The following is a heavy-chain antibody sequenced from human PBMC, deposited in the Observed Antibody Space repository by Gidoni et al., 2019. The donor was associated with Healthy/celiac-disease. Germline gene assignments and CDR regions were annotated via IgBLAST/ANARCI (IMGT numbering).Heavy chain of an antibody. CDR1: GFTFSSYG. Sequence: QVQLVESGGGVVQPGRSLRLSCAASGFTFSSYGMHWVRQAPGKGLEWVAVISYDGSNKYYADSVKGRFTISRDNSKNTLYLQMNSLRAEDTAVYYCAKETAVLWFGELWYWGQGTLVTVSS. D-gene: IGHD3-10*01. CDR3: AKETAVLWFGELWY. V-gene: IGHV3-30*18. J-gene: IGHJ4*02. CDR2: ISYDGSNK.